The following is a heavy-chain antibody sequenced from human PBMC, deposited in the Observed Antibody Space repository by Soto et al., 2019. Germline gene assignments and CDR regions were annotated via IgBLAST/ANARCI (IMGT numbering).Heavy chain of an antibody. J-gene: IGHJ6*02. CDR2: ISTTSTFT. Sequence: LRLSCAASGFTFSESFMSWIRQAPGKGLEWVSSISTTSTFTDYAASLKGRVTVSRDNSRNALFLQLDSLRDEDTAVYFCARGAVSRQHFYYGFDVWGQGTTVTVSS. CDR3: ARGAVSRQHFYYGFDV. D-gene: IGHD4-17*01. CDR1: GFTFSESF. V-gene: IGHV3-11*06.